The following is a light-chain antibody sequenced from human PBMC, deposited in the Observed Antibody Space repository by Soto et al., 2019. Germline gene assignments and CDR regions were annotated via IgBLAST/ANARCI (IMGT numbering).Light chain of an antibody. Sequence: IVVQQSPATLSVSPGESVTFSCKASLFIANHLAWYQHKPGQSHRLLIHAASTGAPGVPARFSGSGSGTDFTLTISSLEPEEFAVYYCQQRSNWPRTVGQGTKVDIK. V-gene: IGKV3-11*01. J-gene: IGKJ1*01. CDR3: QQRSNWPRT. CDR2: AAS. CDR1: LFIANH.